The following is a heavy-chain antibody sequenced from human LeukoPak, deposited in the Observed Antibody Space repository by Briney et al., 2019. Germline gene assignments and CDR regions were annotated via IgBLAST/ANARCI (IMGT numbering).Heavy chain of an antibody. CDR2: IIPIFGTA. CDR3: ARGPLNCSSTSCYWHSNWFDP. Sequence: SVKVSCKASGGTFSSYAISWVRQAPGQGLEWMGGIIPIFGTANYAQKFQGRVTITTDESTSTAYMELSSLRSEDTAVYYCARGPLNCSSTSCYWHSNWFDPWGQGTLVTVSS. D-gene: IGHD2-2*01. CDR1: GGTFSSYA. V-gene: IGHV1-69*05. J-gene: IGHJ5*02.